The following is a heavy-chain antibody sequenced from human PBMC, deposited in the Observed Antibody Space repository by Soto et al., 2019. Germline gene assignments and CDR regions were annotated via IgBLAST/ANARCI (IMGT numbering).Heavy chain of an antibody. J-gene: IGHJ6*02. CDR2: IYTSASI. CDR3: ARDREAGYNFYYGMDV. V-gene: IGHV4-4*07. CDR1: GADINTYS. D-gene: IGHD6-19*01. Sequence: SETLSLTCXVSGADINTYSWTWIRQPAGKGLEWIGRIYTSASINYNPSLRGRVTLSVDTSTNQVSLKLASVTAADTAVYYCARDREAGYNFYYGMDVWGQGTTVTVSS.